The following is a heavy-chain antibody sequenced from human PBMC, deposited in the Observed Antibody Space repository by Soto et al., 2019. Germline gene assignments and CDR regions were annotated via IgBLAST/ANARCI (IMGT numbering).Heavy chain of an antibody. CDR2: IKQDGSDK. V-gene: IGHV3-7*01. D-gene: IGHD2-15*01. Sequence: GGSLRLSCEASGFTFSTYWMSWVRQAPGKGLEWVATIKQDGSDKYYVDSVRGRFTISRDSAESTLYLQMSSLRAEDTAIYYCVRGCGSSNCPYYLDVWGKATTVTVSS. CDR3: VRGCGSSNCPYYLDV. J-gene: IGHJ6*03. CDR1: GFTFSTYW.